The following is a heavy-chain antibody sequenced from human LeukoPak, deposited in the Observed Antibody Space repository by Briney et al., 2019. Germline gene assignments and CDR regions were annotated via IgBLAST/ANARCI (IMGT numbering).Heavy chain of an antibody. CDR3: AKVPVGATNFDY. CDR1: SFTFSSYW. D-gene: IGHD1-26*01. V-gene: IGHV3-7*01. J-gene: IGHJ4*02. Sequence: GGSLRLSCAASSFTFSSYWMSWVRQAPGKGLEWVANIKQDGSEKYYVDSVKGRFTISRDNSKNTLYLQMNSLRAEDTAVYYCAKVPVGATNFDYWGQGTLVTVSS. CDR2: IKQDGSEK.